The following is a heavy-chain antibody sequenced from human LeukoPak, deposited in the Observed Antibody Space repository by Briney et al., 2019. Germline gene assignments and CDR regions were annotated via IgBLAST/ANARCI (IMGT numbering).Heavy chain of an antibody. CDR2: ISSSSSTI. V-gene: IGHV3-48*01. J-gene: IGHJ6*03. CDR1: GFTFSSYS. D-gene: IGHD1-26*01. CDR3: AKDLIVGATWGYYYYYMDV. Sequence: GGSLRLSCAASGFTFSSYSMNWVRQAPGKGLEWVSYISSSSSTIYYADSVKGRFTISRDNAKNSLYLQMNSLRAEDTAVYYCAKDLIVGATWGYYYYYMDVWGKGTTVTVSS.